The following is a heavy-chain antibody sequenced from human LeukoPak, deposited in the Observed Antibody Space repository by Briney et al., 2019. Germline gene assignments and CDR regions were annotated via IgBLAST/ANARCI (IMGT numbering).Heavy chain of an antibody. D-gene: IGHD5-24*01. CDR2: ISGSGGST. J-gene: IGHJ4*02. CDR1: GFTFSSYA. Sequence: PGGSLRRSCAASGFTFSSYAMSWVRQAPGKGLEWVSAISGSGGSTYYADSVKGRFTISRDNSKNTLYLQMNSLRAEDTAVYYCAKDRLATRTFDYWGQGTLVTVSS. V-gene: IGHV3-23*01. CDR3: AKDRLATRTFDY.